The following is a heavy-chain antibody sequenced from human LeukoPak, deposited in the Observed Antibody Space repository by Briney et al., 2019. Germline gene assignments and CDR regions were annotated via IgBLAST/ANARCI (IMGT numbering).Heavy chain of an antibody. Sequence: EASVKVSSEASGYTFTSYDINWVRQATGQGLEWMGWMNPNSGNTGYAQKFQGRVTMTRNTSISKAHMELSSLESEDAAVYYSSRGDDSSSRYEFDPWGQGTMVTVSS. J-gene: IGHJ5*02. CDR2: MNPNSGNT. D-gene: IGHD6-13*01. CDR1: GYTFTSYD. CDR3: SRGDDSSSRYEFDP. V-gene: IGHV1-8*01.